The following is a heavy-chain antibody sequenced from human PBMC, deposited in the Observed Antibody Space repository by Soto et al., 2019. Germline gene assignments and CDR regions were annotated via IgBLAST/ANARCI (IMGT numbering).Heavy chain of an antibody. D-gene: IGHD2-21*02. Sequence: QVQLVQSGAEEKKPGASVKVSCKASGYTFTSYAMHWVRQAPGQRLEWMGWINAGNGNTKYSQKSQGRVTITSDASASTAYMALSSLRSEDTAVYDCARSIVVVAALDYWGRGTLVTVSS. V-gene: IGHV1-3*05. CDR1: GYTFTSYA. CDR3: ARSIVVVAALDY. J-gene: IGHJ4*02. CDR2: INAGNGNT.